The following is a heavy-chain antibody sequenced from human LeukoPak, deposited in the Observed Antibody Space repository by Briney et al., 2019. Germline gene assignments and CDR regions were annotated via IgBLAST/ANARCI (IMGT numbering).Heavy chain of an antibody. CDR3: ARDRGYSYGLDY. Sequence: GGSLRLSCAASGFTFSSYAMHWVRQAPGKGLEWVAVISYDGSNKYYADSVKGRFTISRDNSKNTLYLQMNSLRPEDTAVYYCARDRGYSYGLDYWGQGTLVTVSS. D-gene: IGHD5-18*01. V-gene: IGHV3-30-3*01. CDR1: GFTFSSYA. CDR2: ISYDGSNK. J-gene: IGHJ4*02.